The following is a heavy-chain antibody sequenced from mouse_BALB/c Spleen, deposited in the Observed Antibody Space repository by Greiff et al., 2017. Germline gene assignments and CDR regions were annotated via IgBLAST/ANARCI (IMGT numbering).Heavy chain of an antibody. D-gene: IGHD1-1*01. CDR2: INPSTGYT. CDR3: ARSGSSYD. J-gene: IGHJ3*01. CDR1: GYTFTSYW. V-gene: IGHV1-7*01. Sequence: VQLVESGAELAKPGASVKMSCKASGYTFTSYWMHWVKQRPGQGLEWIGYINPSTGYTEYNQKFKDKATLTADKSSSTAYMQLSSLTSEDSAVYYCARSGSSYDWGQGTLVTVSA.